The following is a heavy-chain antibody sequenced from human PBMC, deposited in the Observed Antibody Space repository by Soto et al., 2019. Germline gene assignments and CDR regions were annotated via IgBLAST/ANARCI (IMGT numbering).Heavy chain of an antibody. D-gene: IGHD2-2*01. Sequence: PGGSLRLSCEASGFRFYNFAMTWVRQAPGKGLEWVSSIRGSGGSTYYGDSVKGRFTMYRDDSKNTVYLQMDSLRAEETAIYYCAKDLSRHFYAMDVWGQ. J-gene: IGHJ6*02. CDR2: IRGSGGST. V-gene: IGHV3-23*01. CDR1: GFRFYNFA. CDR3: AKDLSRHFYAMDV.